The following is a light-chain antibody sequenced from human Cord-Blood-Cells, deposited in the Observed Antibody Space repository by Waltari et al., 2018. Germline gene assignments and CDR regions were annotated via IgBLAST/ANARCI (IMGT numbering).Light chain of an antibody. CDR2: GKN. J-gene: IGLJ2*01. CDR3: NSRDSSGTHLV. CDR1: SLSSYY. V-gene: IGLV3-19*01. Sequence: SSELTQDPAVSVALGQTVRITCQGDSLSSYYSSWYQQKPGQAPVLVIYGKNHRPSGSQGLFSGASSGKTASLTITGAQTEDEAVYNCNSRDSSGTHLVFGGGTKLTVL.